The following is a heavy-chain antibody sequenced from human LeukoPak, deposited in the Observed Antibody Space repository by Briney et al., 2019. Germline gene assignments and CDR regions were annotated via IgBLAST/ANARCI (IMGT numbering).Heavy chain of an antibody. V-gene: IGHV3-43*02. J-gene: IGHJ3*02. D-gene: IGHD3-22*01. Sequence: GGSLRLSCAASGVTFDDYAMHCVRQAPGKGLEWVSLISGDGGSTYYADSVKGRFTISRDNSKNSLYLQMNSLRTEDTALYYCAGVGDYYDIEGLGAFDIWGQGTMVTVSS. CDR3: AGVGDYYDIEGLGAFDI. CDR1: GVTFDDYA. CDR2: ISGDGGST.